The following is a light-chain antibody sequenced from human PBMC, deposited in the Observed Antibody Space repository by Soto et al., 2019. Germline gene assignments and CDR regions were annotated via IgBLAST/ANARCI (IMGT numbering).Light chain of an antibody. CDR2: GAS. CDR1: QSVSSSY. Sequence: EIVLTQFPATLSLSPGEGATLSCRASQSVSSSYLAWYQQKPGQAPRLLLYGASRRATGIPDRFSGSGSGTDFTLTISRLEPEDFAVYYCQQYGSSPQRTFGQGTKVDIK. V-gene: IGKV3-20*01. CDR3: QQYGSSPQRT. J-gene: IGKJ1*01.